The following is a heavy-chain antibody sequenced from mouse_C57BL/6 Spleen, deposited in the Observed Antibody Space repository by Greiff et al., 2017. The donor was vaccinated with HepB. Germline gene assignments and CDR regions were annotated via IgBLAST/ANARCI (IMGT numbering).Heavy chain of an antibody. CDR2: INYDGSST. Sequence: DVMLVESEGGLVQPGSSMKLSCTASGFTFSDYYMAWVRQVPEKGLEWVANINYDGSSTYYLDSLKCRFIISRDNAKNILYLQMSSLKSEDTATYYCAREDYYGYDRGFAYWGQGTLVTVSA. D-gene: IGHD2-2*01. J-gene: IGHJ3*01. CDR3: AREDYYGYDRGFAY. CDR1: GFTFSDYY. V-gene: IGHV5-16*01.